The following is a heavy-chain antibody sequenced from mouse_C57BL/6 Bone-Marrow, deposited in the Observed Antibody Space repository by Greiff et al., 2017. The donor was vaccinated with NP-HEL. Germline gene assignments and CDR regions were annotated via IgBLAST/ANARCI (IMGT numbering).Heavy chain of an antibody. CDR2: IWGVGST. CDR3: ARREYDYDYAMDY. D-gene: IGHD2-4*01. Sequence: VKLMESGPGLVAPSQSLSITCTVSGFSLTSYGVDWVRQSPGKGLEWLGVIWGVGSTNYNSALKFRLSIRTANSKSQVFLKSNSLQTYDTAMYYCARREYDYDYAMDYWGQGTSVTVSS. CDR1: GFSLTSYG. V-gene: IGHV2-6*01. J-gene: IGHJ4*01.